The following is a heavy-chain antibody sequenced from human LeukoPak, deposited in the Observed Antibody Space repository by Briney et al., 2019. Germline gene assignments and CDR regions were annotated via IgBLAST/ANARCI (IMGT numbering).Heavy chain of an antibody. J-gene: IGHJ4*02. CDR2: IRYDGSNK. V-gene: IGHV3-30*02. Sequence: PGGSLRLSFAASGFTFSNYAMRWVRQAPGKGREWVSFIRYDGSNKYYADSVQGRFTISRDNSKNTLYLQMNSLRAEDTAVYYCAKDPFSSSWIIDYWGQGTLVTVSS. CDR1: GFTFSNYA. D-gene: IGHD6-13*01. CDR3: AKDPFSSSWIIDY.